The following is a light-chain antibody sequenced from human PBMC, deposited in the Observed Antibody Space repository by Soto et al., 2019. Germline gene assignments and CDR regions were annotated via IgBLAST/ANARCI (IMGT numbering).Light chain of an antibody. CDR3: HHYGSSLPDT. J-gene: IGKJ2*01. Sequence: VLTQSPGTLSLSPGERGTLSCRASQSISSNFLAWCQQKPGLAPRLLIFSASKRAPGIPDRFSGSASGTDTFSGSAFGTDFTLTISRLEPEDFAVYYCHHYGSSLPDTFGQGTKLEIK. V-gene: IGKV3-20*01. CDR1: QSISSNF. CDR2: SAS.